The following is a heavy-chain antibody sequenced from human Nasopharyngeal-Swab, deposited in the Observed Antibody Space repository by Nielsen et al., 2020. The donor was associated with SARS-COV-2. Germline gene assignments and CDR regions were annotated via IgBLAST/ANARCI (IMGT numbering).Heavy chain of an antibody. CDR2: IYHSGST. J-gene: IGHJ6*02. D-gene: IGHD6-13*01. V-gene: IGHV4-38-2*02. CDR1: GYSISSGYY. Sequence: SETLSLTCTVSGYSISSGYYWGWIRQPPGKGLEWIGSIYHSGSTYYNPSLKSRVTISVDTSKNQFSLKLSSVTAADTAVYYCTYSSSWYFYGMDVWGQGTTVTVCS. CDR3: TYSSSWYFYGMDV.